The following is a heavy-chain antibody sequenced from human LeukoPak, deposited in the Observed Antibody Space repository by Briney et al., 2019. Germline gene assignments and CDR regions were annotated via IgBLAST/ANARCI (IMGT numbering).Heavy chain of an antibody. J-gene: IGHJ4*02. V-gene: IGHV3-53*01. CDR2: IYGAGAT. CDR3: ARLLPASRHYFDY. D-gene: IGHD2-15*01. Sequence: PGGSLRLACAAYGLTVSSGYLAWVRQAPGKGLEWISAIYGAGATYYADSVQGRFTISRDTYSNALYLQMNSLRVEDTAVYHCARLLPASRHYFDYWGQGTLVTVSS. CDR1: GLTVSSGY.